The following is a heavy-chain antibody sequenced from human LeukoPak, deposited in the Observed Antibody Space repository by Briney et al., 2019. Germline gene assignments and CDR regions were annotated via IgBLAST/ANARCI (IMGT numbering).Heavy chain of an antibody. J-gene: IGHJ4*02. D-gene: IGHD3/OR15-3a*01. CDR2: IYYSGNT. Sequence: ASETLSLTCTVSGVSISSSNSYWGWIRQPPGKGLEWIGSIYYSGNTYYNASLKSQVSISIDTAKNQFSLRLTSVTAADTAVYYCARQTGSGLFILPGGQGTLVTVSS. CDR1: GVSISSSNSY. CDR3: ARQTGSGLFILP. V-gene: IGHV4-39*01.